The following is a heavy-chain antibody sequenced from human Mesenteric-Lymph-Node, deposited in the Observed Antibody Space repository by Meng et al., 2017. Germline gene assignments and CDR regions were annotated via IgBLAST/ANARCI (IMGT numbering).Heavy chain of an antibody. CDR1: GFTFSSYE. J-gene: IGHJ4*02. V-gene: IGHV3-21*05. D-gene: IGHD1-7*01. CDR3: ARKGNYLVTLDY. CDR2: ISSSSSYI. Sequence: GESLKISCAASGFTFSSYEMNWVRQAPGKGLEWVSYISSSSSYIYYADSVKGRFTISRDNAKNSLYLQMNSPRAEDTAVYYCARKGNYLVTLDYWGQGTLVTVSS.